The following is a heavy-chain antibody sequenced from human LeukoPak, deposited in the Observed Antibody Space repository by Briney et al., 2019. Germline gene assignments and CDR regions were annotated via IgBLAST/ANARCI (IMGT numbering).Heavy chain of an antibody. V-gene: IGHV3-23*01. CDR1: GFTFSTYG. CDR2: IGGSGVST. J-gene: IGHJ3*02. CDR3: ARDSGNYLDAFDI. Sequence: GGSLRLSCAASGFTFSTYGMTWVRQAPGKGLEWVSAIGGSGVSTYYADSVKGRFTISRDNAKNSLYLQMNSLRAEDTAVYYCARDSGNYLDAFDIWGQGTMVTVSS. D-gene: IGHD1-7*01.